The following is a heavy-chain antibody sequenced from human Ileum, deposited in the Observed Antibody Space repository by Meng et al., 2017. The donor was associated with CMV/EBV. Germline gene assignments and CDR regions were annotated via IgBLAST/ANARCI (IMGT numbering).Heavy chain of an antibody. CDR2: IYYNGIT. D-gene: IGHD5-12*01. CDR3: AKYSGPSRWFDP. Sequence: QVRLQESGPGLVKPSQTRSLPCLVSGAPITNDDYYWSWIRQPPGKGLEWIGYIYYNGITYYNPSLKSRIAILVDTSKSQFSLIVSSVTAADTAVYYCAKYSGPSRWFDPWGQGTLVTVSS. J-gene: IGHJ5*02. V-gene: IGHV4-30-4*01. CDR1: GAPITNDDYY.